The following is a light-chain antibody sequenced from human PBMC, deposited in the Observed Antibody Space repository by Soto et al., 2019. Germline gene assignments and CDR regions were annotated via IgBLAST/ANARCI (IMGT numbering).Light chain of an antibody. Sequence: QAVVTQPPSASGTPGQRVTISCSGSISNIGSNVIDWYQQLPGTAPKLLIYNNNQRPSGVPDRFSGSKSGTSASLAISGLQSEDEADYYCAAWDDSLSGYVFGTATKVTVL. CDR2: NNN. CDR3: AAWDDSLSGYV. CDR1: ISNIGSNV. J-gene: IGLJ1*01. V-gene: IGLV1-44*01.